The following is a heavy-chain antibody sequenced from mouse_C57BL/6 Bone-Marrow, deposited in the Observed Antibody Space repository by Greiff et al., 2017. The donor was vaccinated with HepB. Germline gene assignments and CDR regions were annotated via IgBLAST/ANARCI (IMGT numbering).Heavy chain of an antibody. V-gene: IGHV6-6*01. CDR3: TRPYDYDGGFDY. CDR1: GFTFSDAW. D-gene: IGHD2-4*01. J-gene: IGHJ2*01. CDR2: IRNKANNHAT. Sequence: EVHLVESGGGLVQPGGSMKLSCAASGFTFSDAWMDWVRQSPEKGLEWVAEIRNKANNHATYYAESVKGRFTISRDDSKSSVYLQMNSLRAEDTGIYYCTRPYDYDGGFDYWGQGTTLTVSS.